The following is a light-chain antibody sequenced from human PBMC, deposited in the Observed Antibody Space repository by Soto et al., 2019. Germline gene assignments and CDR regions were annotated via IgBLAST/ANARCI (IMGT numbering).Light chain of an antibody. CDR1: QSVSSSY. V-gene: IGKV3-20*01. CDR2: GAS. CDR3: QQYGSSPSFT. J-gene: IGKJ4*01. Sequence: EIVLTQSPGTLSLSPGERATLSCRASQSVSSSYLAWYQQKPGQAPRLLIYGASSRATGIPDRFSGSGSGTDFTLTISRLEPDDFAVYYCQQYGSSPSFTFGGGTKVEIK.